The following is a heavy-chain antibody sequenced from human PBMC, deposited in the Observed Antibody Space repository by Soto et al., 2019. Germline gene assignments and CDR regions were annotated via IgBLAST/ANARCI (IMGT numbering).Heavy chain of an antibody. D-gene: IGHD4-4*01. Sequence: GGSLRLSCAASGFTFSSYGMHWVRQAPGKGLEWVAVISYDGSNKYYADSVKGRFTISRDNSKNTLYLQMNSLRAEDTAVYYCAKDNGLHIYDWYFDLWGRGTLVTVSS. V-gene: IGHV3-30*18. CDR3: AKDNGLHIYDWYFDL. CDR2: ISYDGSNK. CDR1: GFTFSSYG. J-gene: IGHJ2*01.